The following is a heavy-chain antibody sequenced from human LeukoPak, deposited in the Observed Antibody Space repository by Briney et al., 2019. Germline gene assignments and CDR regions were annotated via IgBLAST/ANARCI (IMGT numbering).Heavy chain of an antibody. Sequence: SETLSLTCTVSGGSISGYFWSWIRQPAGKGLEWIGRIYSSGSNNYNPSLKSRVTMSLDTSKNHFSLNLTSVTAADTAVYYCAREPTSGREPTSGRPLDYWGQGTLVTVSS. D-gene: IGHD5-12*01. J-gene: IGHJ4*02. V-gene: IGHV4-4*07. CDR2: IYSSGSN. CDR3: AREPTSGREPTSGRPLDY. CDR1: GGSISGYF.